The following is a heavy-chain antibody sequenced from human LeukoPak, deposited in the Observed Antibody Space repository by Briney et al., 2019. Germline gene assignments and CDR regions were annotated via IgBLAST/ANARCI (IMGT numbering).Heavy chain of an antibody. CDR3: AGALVSYYYYYGMDV. CDR2: INHSGST. CDR1: GGSFSGYY. J-gene: IGHJ6*02. Sequence: SETLSLTCAVYGGSFSGYYWSWIRQPPGKGLEWIGEINHSGSTNYNPSLKSRVTISVDTSKNQFSLKLSSVTAADTAVYYCAGALVSYYYYYGMDVWGQGTMVTVSS. D-gene: IGHD1-26*01. V-gene: IGHV4-34*01.